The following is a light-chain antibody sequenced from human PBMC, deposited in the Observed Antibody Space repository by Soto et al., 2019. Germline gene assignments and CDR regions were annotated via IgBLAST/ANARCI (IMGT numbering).Light chain of an antibody. Sequence: EIVLTQSPATLPLSPGERATLSCRASLSVSSYLAGDQQKCGQVPSLVIYDASNRATGIPARFSGRGSGTDFTLTISGLEPEDFGIYYCQKRSSWPRTFSQGTKVEIK. CDR2: DAS. CDR3: QKRSSWPRT. J-gene: IGKJ1*01. V-gene: IGKV3-11*01. CDR1: LSVSSY.